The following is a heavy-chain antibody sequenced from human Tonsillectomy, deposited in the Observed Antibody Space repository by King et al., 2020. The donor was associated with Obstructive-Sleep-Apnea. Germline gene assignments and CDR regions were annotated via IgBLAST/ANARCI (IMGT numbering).Heavy chain of an antibody. Sequence: VQLVESGGGVVQPGGSLRLSCAASGFTFSSYGMHWVRQAPGKGLEWVAFIRYDGSNKYYANSVKGRFTISRDNSKNTLYLQMNSLRAEDTAVYYCAKDMPGIVGGALPCYWGQGTLVTVSS. CDR2: IRYDGSNK. V-gene: IGHV3-30*02. D-gene: IGHD1-26*01. J-gene: IGHJ4*02. CDR3: AKDMPGIVGGALPCY. CDR1: GFTFSSYG.